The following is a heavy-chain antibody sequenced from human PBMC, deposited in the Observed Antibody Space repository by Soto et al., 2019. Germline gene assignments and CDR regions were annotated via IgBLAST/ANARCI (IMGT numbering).Heavy chain of an antibody. J-gene: IGHJ6*02. V-gene: IGHV1-69*18. D-gene: IGHD5-18*01. CDR1: GGTFSRSG. CDR2: IVPSVDTT. CDR3: ARCPQPPDTADPYAVDV. Sequence: QVQLVQSGTEVKKPGASVKVSCKASGGTFSRSGFHWVRQAPGQGLEGRGMIVPSVDTTNYAQKFQARVTISADQFTSTVYMELRSLRSEDTAVYYCARCPQPPDTADPYAVDVWGQGTRVIVSS.